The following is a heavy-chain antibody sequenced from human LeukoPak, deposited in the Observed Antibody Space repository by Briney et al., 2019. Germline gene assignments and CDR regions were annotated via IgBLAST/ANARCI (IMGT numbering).Heavy chain of an antibody. J-gene: IGHJ4*02. CDR3: ARHVRSSSWCWNY. Sequence: SETLSLTCTVSGGSIGSSSYYWGWIRQPPGKGLEWIGSIYYSGSTYYNPSLKSRVTVSVDTSKNQFSLKLSSVTAADTAVYYCARHVRSSSWCWNYWGQGTLVTVSS. CDR1: GGSIGSSSYY. CDR2: IYYSGST. D-gene: IGHD6-13*01. V-gene: IGHV4-39*01.